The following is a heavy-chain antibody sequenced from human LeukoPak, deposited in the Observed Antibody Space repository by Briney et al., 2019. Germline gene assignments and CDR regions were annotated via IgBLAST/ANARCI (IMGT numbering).Heavy chain of an antibody. CDR2: ISDYNGNT. Sequence: GASVQVPCNASAYTFTGYDIRWVRQAPAQGLVWMGWISDYNGNTNYAPNPQGRVTMTTDTSTSTAYRERRSLRSDNTAVYYCARAYYPPFHCWRQGTHVSV. CDR3: ARAYYPPFHC. D-gene: IGHD1-26*01. V-gene: IGHV1-18*01. J-gene: IGHJ4*02. CDR1: AYTFTGYD.